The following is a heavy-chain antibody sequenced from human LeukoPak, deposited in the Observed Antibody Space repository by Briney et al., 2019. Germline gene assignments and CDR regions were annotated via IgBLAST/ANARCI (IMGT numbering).Heavy chain of an antibody. CDR3: ARHENAARLSTYYYYGMDV. D-gene: IGHD1-1*01. CDR1: GGSVTSSTYY. J-gene: IGHJ6*02. CDR2: FYYSGNT. Sequence: PSETLSLTCIVSGGSVTSSTYYWGWIRRSPGTGLEWIGSFYYSGNTYYNPSLKSRVTISVDTSKNQFSLKVRSVTAADTAVYYCARHENAARLSTYYYYGMDVWGQGTTVTVSS. V-gene: IGHV4-39*01.